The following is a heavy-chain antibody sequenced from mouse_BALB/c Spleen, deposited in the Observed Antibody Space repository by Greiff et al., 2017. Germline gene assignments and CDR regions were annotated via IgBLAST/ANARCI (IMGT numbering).Heavy chain of an antibody. Sequence: EVQGVESGGGLVQPGGSLKLSCAASGFTFSSYGMSWVRQTPDKRLELVATINSNGGSTYYPDSVKGRFTISRDNAKNTLYLQMSSLKSEDTAMYYCARERGYGYFDYWGQGTTLTVSS. CDR2: INSNGGST. D-gene: IGHD2-14*01. CDR3: ARERGYGYFDY. CDR1: GFTFSSYG. J-gene: IGHJ2*01. V-gene: IGHV5-6-3*01.